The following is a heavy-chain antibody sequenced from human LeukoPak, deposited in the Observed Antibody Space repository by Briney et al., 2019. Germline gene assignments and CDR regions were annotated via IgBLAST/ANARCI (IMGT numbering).Heavy chain of an antibody. CDR1: GFIFSGFW. J-gene: IGHJ4*02. V-gene: IGHV3-7*03. CDR2: IKQDGTEK. CDR3: VRGKGDDY. Sequence: GGSLRLSCAASGFIFSGFWMTWVRQATGKGLEWVANIKQDGTEKYYVDSVKGRFTISRDNAKNSLYLQMNSLRVEDTAVYYCVRGKGDDYWGQGTLVTVSS. D-gene: IGHD3-16*01.